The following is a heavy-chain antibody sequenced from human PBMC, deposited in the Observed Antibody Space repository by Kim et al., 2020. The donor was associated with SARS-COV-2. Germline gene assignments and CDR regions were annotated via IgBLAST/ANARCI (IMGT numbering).Heavy chain of an antibody. Sequence: DSVKGRFNISRDNSKNPLYLQMNSLRAEDTAVYYCAKEDYYDSSLYYFDYWGQGTLVTVSS. D-gene: IGHD3-22*01. V-gene: IGHV3-23*01. J-gene: IGHJ4*02. CDR3: AKEDYYDSSLYYFDY.